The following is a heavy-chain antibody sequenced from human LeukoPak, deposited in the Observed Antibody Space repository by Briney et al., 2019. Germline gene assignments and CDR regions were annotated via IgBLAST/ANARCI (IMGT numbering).Heavy chain of an antibody. CDR2: IYYSGST. J-gene: IGHJ6*02. V-gene: IGHV4-59*08. CDR3: ARHRYYDFWSGYRTNYYGMDV. CDR1: GGSISSYY. Sequence: SETLSLTCTVSGGSISSYYWSWTRQPPGKGLEWIGYIYYSGSTNYNPSLKSRVTISVDTSKNQFSLKLSSVTAADTAVYYCARHRYYDFWSGYRTNYYGMDVWGQGTTVTVSS. D-gene: IGHD3-3*01.